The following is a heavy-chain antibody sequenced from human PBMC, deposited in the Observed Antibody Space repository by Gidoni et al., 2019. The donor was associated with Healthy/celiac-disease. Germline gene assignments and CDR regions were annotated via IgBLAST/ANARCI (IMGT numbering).Heavy chain of an antibody. J-gene: IGHJ4*02. CDR2: INHSGST. V-gene: IGHV4-34*01. D-gene: IGHD6-13*01. CDR3: ARGKFLAARPFDY. Sequence: QVQLQQWGAGLLKPSETLSLTCAVYGGSFSGYYWSWIRQPPGKGLEWIGEINHSGSTNYNPSLKSRVTISVDTSKNQFSLKLSSVTAADTAVYYCARGKFLAARPFDYWGQGTLVTVSS. CDR1: GGSFSGYY.